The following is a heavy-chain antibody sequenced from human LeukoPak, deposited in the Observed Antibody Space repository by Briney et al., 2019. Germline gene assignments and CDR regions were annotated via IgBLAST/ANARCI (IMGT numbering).Heavy chain of an antibody. CDR3: ARLIGDRTIYDY. Sequence: GGSLRLSCAASGFTFRESYMSWVRQAPGKGLEWVASINQGGSETYYVESVKGRFTISRDNAMNSFFLQMNSLRAEDTAVYYCARLIGDRTIYDYWGQGTLVTVSS. V-gene: IGHV3-7*01. D-gene: IGHD6-6*01. CDR1: GFTFRESY. J-gene: IGHJ4*02. CDR2: INQGGSET.